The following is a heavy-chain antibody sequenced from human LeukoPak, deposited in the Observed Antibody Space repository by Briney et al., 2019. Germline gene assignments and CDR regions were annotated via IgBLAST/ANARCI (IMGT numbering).Heavy chain of an antibody. CDR2: INPNSGYT. D-gene: IGHD3-9*01. J-gene: IGHJ4*02. V-gene: IGHV1-2*02. CDR1: GYTFTSYG. Sequence: ASVKVSCKASGYTFTSYGISWVRQAPGQGLEWMGWINPNSGYTNFAQKLQGRVTMTRDMSINTAYMELSRLTFDDTAVYYCAREYDILTGYYVLWGQGTLVTVSS. CDR3: AREYDILTGYYVL.